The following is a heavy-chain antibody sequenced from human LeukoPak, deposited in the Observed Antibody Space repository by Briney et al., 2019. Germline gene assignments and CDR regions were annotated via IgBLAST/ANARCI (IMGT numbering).Heavy chain of an antibody. CDR2: VYDSGST. J-gene: IGHJ5*02. CDR1: GGSISVYY. D-gene: IGHD3-22*01. CDR3: ARSSRDSSGYSDLDP. V-gene: IGHV4-59*01. Sequence: SQTLSLTCTVSGGSISVYYWSWIRQPPGKGLEWLGYVYDSGSTKYNPSLRTRVTISVDTSNEQFSLKLTSVTAADTAVYYCARSSRDSSGYSDLDPWGQGILVTVSS.